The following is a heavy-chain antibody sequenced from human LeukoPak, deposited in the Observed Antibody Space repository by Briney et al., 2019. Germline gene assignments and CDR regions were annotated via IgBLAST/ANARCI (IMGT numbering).Heavy chain of an antibody. CDR1: GFTFSSYA. CDR2: ISSNGGST. D-gene: IGHD4-17*01. J-gene: IGHJ4*02. V-gene: IGHV3-64*02. CDR3: ARGLRPSDS. Sequence: GGSLRLSCAASGFTFSSYAMHWVRQAPGKGLEYVSAISSNGGSTYYADSVKGRFTISRDNTRNSLYLQMKSLRAEDTALYYCARGLRPSDSWGQGTLVIVPS.